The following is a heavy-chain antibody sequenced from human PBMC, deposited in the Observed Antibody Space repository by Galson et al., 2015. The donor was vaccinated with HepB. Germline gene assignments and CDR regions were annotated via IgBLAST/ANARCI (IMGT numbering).Heavy chain of an antibody. CDR2: ISAHNGKT. Sequence: SVKVSCKASGYTFPDYGISWVRQAPGQGLEWMGWISAHNGKTNYAQKLQGRVTLTTDTSTNTVYMELRSLRSDDTAVYYCARDTSYGDTSLFYWGQGTLVAVSS. CDR1: GYTFPDYG. D-gene: IGHD4-17*01. V-gene: IGHV1-18*01. CDR3: ARDTSYGDTSLFY. J-gene: IGHJ4*02.